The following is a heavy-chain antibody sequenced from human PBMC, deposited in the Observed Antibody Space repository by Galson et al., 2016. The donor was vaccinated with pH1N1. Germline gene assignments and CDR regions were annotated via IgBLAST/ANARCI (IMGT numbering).Heavy chain of an antibody. V-gene: IGHV3-30*02. CDR2: IRFDGTTQ. Sequence: SLRLSCAASGFGFSSYAMHWVRQAPDTGLEWMAFIRFDGTTQYHGDSVKGRITISRDNSKNTLYLQMNSLTTEDTAVYYCAKGAGGAQIYYMDVWGKGTTVTVAS. D-gene: IGHD2-15*01. J-gene: IGHJ6*03. CDR1: GFGFSSYA. CDR3: AKGAGGAQIYYMDV.